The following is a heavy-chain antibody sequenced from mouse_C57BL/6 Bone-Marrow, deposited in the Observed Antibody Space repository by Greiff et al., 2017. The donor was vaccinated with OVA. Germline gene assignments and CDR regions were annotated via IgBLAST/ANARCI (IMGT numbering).Heavy chain of an antibody. D-gene: IGHD2-1*01. CDR3: ARRLLLGDYFDY. CDR1: GYSITSGYY. J-gene: IGHJ2*01. CDR2: ISYDGSN. V-gene: IGHV3-6*01. Sequence: EVQLQESGPGLVKPSQSLSLTCSVTGYSITSGYYWNWIRQFPGNKLEWMGYISYDGSNNYNPSLKNRISITRDTSKNQFFLKLNSVTTEDTATYYCARRLLLGDYFDYWGQGTTLTVSS.